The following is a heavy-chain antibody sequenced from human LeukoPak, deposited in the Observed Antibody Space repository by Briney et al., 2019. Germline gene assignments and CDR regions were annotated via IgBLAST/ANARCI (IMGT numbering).Heavy chain of an antibody. J-gene: IGHJ4*02. D-gene: IGHD4-17*01. Sequence: SETLSLTCTVSGGSISSYYWSWIRQPPGKGLEWIGYIYYSGSTTYNPSLRGRLTMSVDTSKNQFSLKLTSVTAADTAVYYCARHYPNGNGDAFDSWGQGTLVTVSS. CDR1: GGSISSYY. CDR2: IYYSGST. V-gene: IGHV4-59*08. CDR3: ARHYPNGNGDAFDS.